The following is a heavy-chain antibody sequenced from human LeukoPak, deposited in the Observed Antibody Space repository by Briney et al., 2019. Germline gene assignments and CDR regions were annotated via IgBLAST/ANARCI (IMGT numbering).Heavy chain of an antibody. D-gene: IGHD1-1*01. J-gene: IGHJ4*02. CDR3: ARGGNAL. Sequence: PSETLSLTCTVSGGSISSNGYYWAWFRQPPGKGLEWIGSIYYSGGTYYNPSLKSRVTISIDTSKNQFSLKLRSVTAADTAVYYCARGGNALWGRGTLVTVSS. CDR2: IYYSGGT. CDR1: GGSISSNGYY. V-gene: IGHV4-39*07.